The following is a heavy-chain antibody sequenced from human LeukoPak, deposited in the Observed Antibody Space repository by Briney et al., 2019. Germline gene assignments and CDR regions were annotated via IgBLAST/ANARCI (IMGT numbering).Heavy chain of an antibody. V-gene: IGHV1-18*01. CDR1: GYTFTSYG. CDR3: ARIVLAGEAGDYFDY. J-gene: IGHJ4*02. Sequence: GASVKVSCKASGYTFTSYGISWVRQAPGQGLEWMGWISAYNGNTNYAQKLQGRVTMTTDTSTSTAYMELRSLRSDDTAVYYCARIVLAGEAGDYFDYWGQGTLVTVSS. D-gene: IGHD3-10*01. CDR2: ISAYNGNT.